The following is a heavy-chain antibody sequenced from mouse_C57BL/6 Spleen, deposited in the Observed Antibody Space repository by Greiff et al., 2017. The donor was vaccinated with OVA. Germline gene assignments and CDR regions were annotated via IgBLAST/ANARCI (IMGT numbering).Heavy chain of an antibody. Sequence: EVKLVESEGGLVQPGSSMKLSCTASGFTFSDYYMAWVRQVPEKGLEWVANINYDGSSTYYLDSLKSRFIISRDNAKNILYLQMSSLKSEDTATYYCARGSPGVVAPYWYFDVWGTGTTVTVSS. CDR2: INYDGSST. J-gene: IGHJ1*03. CDR3: ARGSPGVVAPYWYFDV. V-gene: IGHV5-16*01. CDR1: GFTFSDYY. D-gene: IGHD1-1*01.